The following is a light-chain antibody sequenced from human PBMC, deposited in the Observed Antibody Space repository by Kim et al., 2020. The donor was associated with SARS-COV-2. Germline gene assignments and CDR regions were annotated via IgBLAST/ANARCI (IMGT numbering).Light chain of an antibody. CDR2: DVS. Sequence: GQSITISSTGTRSDIGGSKYVSWYRQDPGKAPKIIIYDVSERPSGVPDRFSGSKSGNTASLTISGLRAEDEADYYCCSFGGDYNMIFGGGTKVTVL. J-gene: IGLJ2*01. CDR3: CSFGGDYNMI. V-gene: IGLV2-11*01. CDR1: RSDIGGSKY.